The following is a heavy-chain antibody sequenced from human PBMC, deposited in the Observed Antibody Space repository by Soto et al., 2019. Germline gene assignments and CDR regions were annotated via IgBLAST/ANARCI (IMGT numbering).Heavy chain of an antibody. CDR1: GDSIRSGGYY. CDR2: IFYSGST. J-gene: IGHJ4*02. D-gene: IGHD5-12*01. Sequence: SETLSLTCAVSGDSIRSGGYYWSWIRQHPGKGLEWIGYIFYSGSTYYNPSLKSRVTISVDRSKNQFSLKLSSVTAADTAVYYCAAGGGLPRYYWGQGTLVTVSS. CDR3: AAGGGLPRYY. V-gene: IGHV4-31*11.